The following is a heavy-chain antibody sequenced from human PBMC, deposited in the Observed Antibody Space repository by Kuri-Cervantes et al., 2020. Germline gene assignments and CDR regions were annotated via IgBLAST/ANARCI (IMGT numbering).Heavy chain of an antibody. CDR1: GFSFSTSA. Sequence: GGSLRLSCTASGFSFSTSAMTWVRRAPGKGLEWVSSISGSGAGSYYADSVKGRFIISRDNSKNTFYLQMSSLRAEDTAVYYCAKEEWLVPSAEDYWGQGTLVTVSS. D-gene: IGHD6-19*01. CDR3: AKEEWLVPSAEDY. J-gene: IGHJ4*02. CDR2: ISGSGAGS. V-gene: IGHV3-23*01.